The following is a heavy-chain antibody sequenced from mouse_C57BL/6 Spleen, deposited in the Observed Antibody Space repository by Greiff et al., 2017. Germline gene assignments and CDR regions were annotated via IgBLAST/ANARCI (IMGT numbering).Heavy chain of an antibody. CDR3: YYGSSYFDY. Sequence: VQLQQSGPELVKPGDSVKISCKASGYSFTGYFMNWVMQSHGKSLEWIGRINPYNGDTFYNQKFKGKATLTVDKSSSTAHMGLRSLTSEDYAVYYCYYGSSYFDYWGQGTTLTVSS. D-gene: IGHD1-1*01. CDR2: INPYNGDT. J-gene: IGHJ2*01. V-gene: IGHV1-20*01. CDR1: GYSFTGYF.